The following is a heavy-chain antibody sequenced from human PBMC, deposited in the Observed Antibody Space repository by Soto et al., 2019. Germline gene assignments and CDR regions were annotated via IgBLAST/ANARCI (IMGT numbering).Heavy chain of an antibody. CDR1: GYTFTSYG. J-gene: IGHJ4*02. D-gene: IGHD5-12*01. CDR3: ARDGWFLVATVKGYFDY. V-gene: IGHV1-18*01. Sequence: QVQLVQSGAEVKKPGASVKVSCKASGYTFTSYGISWVRQAPGQGLEWMGWISAYNGNTNYAQKLQGRVTMTTDTSTRTAYMELRSLRSDDTAVYYCARDGWFLVATVKGYFDYWGQGTLVTVSS. CDR2: ISAYNGNT.